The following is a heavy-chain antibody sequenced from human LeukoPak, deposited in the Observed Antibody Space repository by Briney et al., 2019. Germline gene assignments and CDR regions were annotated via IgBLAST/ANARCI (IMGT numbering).Heavy chain of an antibody. Sequence: PSETLSHTCTVSGDSISDYYWTWIRQTPERGLEWIGYIHHSGHTYYNPSLKSRVTISVDMSKNQFSLSLISVTAADTAVYYCARVGDCSGGTCYYHYYMDVWGKGTTVTVSS. CDR3: ARVGDCSGGTCYYHYYMDV. V-gene: IGHV4-59*01. D-gene: IGHD2-15*01. CDR1: GDSISDYY. CDR2: IHHSGHT. J-gene: IGHJ6*03.